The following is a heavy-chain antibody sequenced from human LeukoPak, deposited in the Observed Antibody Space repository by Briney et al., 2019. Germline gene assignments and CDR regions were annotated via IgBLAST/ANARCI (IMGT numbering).Heavy chain of an antibody. J-gene: IGHJ2*01. CDR2: IVPLFATL. CDR3: ARDSCGGGGCYSWFFDL. D-gene: IGHD2-15*01. Sequence: GASVKVSCKASGGTFSTHAVHWVRQAPGQGLEYMGGIVPLFATLTYAQKFQGTITITADASTSTASPEMSNLSSDDTAMYYCARDSCGGGGCYSWFFDLWGRGTLLTVSS. V-gene: IGHV1-69*13. CDR1: GGTFSTHA.